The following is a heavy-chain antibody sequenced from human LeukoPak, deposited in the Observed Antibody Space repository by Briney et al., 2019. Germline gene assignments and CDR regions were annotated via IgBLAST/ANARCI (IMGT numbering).Heavy chain of an antibody. V-gene: IGHV2-70*11. CDR3: ARIRSTGSQSFDY. CDR2: IDWDDDK. D-gene: IGHD1-26*01. CDR1: GFSLSTTGMC. J-gene: IGHJ4*02. Sequence: SGPTLVNPTQTLTLTCTFSGFSLSTTGMCVTWIRQPPGKALEWLARIDWDDDKYYNTSLKTRLTISKDTSKNQVVPTMTNMDPVDTATYYCARIRSTGSQSFDYWGQGTLVTVSS.